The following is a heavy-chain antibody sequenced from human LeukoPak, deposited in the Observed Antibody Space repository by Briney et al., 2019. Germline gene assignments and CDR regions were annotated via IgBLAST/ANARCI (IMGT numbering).Heavy chain of an antibody. CDR1: GYTFTSYG. V-gene: IGHV1-18*04. J-gene: IGHJ6*04. CDR2: ISAYNGNT. Sequence: ASVKVSCKASGYTFTSYGISGVRQAPGQGLEWMGWISAYNGNTNYAQKLQGRVTMTTDTSTSTAYMELRSLRSDDTAVYYCARGGLLWFGESPTYYYYGMDVWGKGTTVTVSS. CDR3: ARGGLLWFGESPTYYYYGMDV. D-gene: IGHD3-10*01.